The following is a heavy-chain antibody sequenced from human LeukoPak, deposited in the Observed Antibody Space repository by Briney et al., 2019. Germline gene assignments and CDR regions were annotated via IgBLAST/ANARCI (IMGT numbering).Heavy chain of an antibody. Sequence: GGSLRLSCAASGFTFSSYAMTWVRQAPGKGLEWVSGISGSGCGTYYADSVKGRFTISRDNSKTTLYLQMNSLRAEDTALYYCVKYTGNSILVRFDYWGQGTLVTVSS. D-gene: IGHD4-23*01. CDR1: GFTFSSYA. CDR2: ISGSGCGT. J-gene: IGHJ4*02. V-gene: IGHV3-23*01. CDR3: VKYTGNSILVRFDY.